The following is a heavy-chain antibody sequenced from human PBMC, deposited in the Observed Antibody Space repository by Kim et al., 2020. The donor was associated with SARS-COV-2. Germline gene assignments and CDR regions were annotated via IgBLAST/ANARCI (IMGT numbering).Heavy chain of an antibody. V-gene: IGHV4-59*01. Sequence: PLKSRVTKAVDTSKNQFSLKLSSVTAADTAVYYCARARVGIFGVVTHFDYWGQGTLVTVSS. CDR3: ARARVGIFGVVTHFDY. J-gene: IGHJ4*02. D-gene: IGHD3-3*01.